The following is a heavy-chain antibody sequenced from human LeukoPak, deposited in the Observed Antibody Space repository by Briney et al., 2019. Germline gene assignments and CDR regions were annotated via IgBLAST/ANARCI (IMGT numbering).Heavy chain of an antibody. V-gene: IGHV1-69*13. CDR1: GGTFSSYA. D-gene: IGHD1-1*01. CDR2: IIPIFGTA. J-gene: IGHJ3*02. Sequence: ASVKVSCKASGGTFSSYAISWARQAPGQGLEWMGGIIPIFGTANYAQKFQGRVTITADESTSTAYMELSSLRSEDTAAYYCARDTTTPPHAFDIWGQGTMVTVSS. CDR3: ARDTTTPPHAFDI.